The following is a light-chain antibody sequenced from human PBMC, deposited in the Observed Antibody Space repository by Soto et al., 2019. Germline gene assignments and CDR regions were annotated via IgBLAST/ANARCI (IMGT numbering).Light chain of an antibody. J-gene: IGLJ3*02. CDR3: SSYTGSSTS. Sequence: QSALTQPASVSGSPGQSITISCTGTSSDIGRYSFVSWYQQHPGRAPQLIIFDVVYRPSGVSDRFSGSKSGNTASLTISGLQAEDEADYYCSSYTGSSTSFGGGTKVTVL. CDR2: DVV. CDR1: SSDIGRYSF. V-gene: IGLV2-14*03.